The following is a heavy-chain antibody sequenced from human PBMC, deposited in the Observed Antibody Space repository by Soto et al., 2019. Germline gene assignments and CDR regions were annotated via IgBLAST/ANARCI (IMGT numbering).Heavy chain of an antibody. D-gene: IGHD6-6*01. CDR3: AKVHPHSRTGARPSPDY. Sequence: LRLSCAASGFTFSSYAMSWVRQAPGKGLEWVSAISGSGGSTYYADSVKGRFTISRDNSKNTLYLQMNSLRAEDTAVYYCAKVHPHSRTGARPSPDYWGKGTRVTVS. CDR2: ISGSGGST. V-gene: IGHV3-23*01. CDR1: GFTFSSYA. J-gene: IGHJ4*02.